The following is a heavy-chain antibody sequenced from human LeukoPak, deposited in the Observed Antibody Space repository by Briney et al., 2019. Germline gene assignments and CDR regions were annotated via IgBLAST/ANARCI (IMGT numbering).Heavy chain of an antibody. CDR3: ARGPNSNWSGLDF. CDR2: ISPTGSTT. V-gene: IGHV3-74*01. J-gene: IGHJ4*02. D-gene: IGHD6-6*01. CDR1: GFSFSGHW. Sequence: GGSLRLSCTASGFSFSGHWMHWARQLPGKGLVWVSRISPTGSTTSFADSVKGRFTASRDNAKNTLYLQVNNLRAEDTAVYYCARGPNSNWSGLDFWGQGTLLTVSS.